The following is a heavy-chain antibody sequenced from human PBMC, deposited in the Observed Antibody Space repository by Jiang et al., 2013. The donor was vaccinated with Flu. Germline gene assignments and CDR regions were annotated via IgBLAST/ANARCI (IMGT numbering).Heavy chain of an antibody. V-gene: IGHV3-30*04. CDR3: ARSRVATIMEYYYYYGMDV. CDR2: ISYDGSNK. D-gene: IGHD5-12*01. Sequence: SGFTFSSYAMHWVRQAPGKGLEWVAVISYDGSNKYYADSVKGRFTISRDNSKNTLYLQMNSLRAEDTAVYYCARSRVATIMEYYYYYGMDVWGQGTTVTVSS. J-gene: IGHJ6*02. CDR1: GFTFSSYA.